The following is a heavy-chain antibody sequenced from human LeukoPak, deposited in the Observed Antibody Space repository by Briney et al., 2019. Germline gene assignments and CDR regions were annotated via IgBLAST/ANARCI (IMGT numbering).Heavy chain of an antibody. CDR1: GFTFSSYS. J-gene: IGHJ4*02. CDR3: ASAHVLLYYFDY. CDR2: ISSSSSYI. V-gene: IGHV3-21*01. Sequence: GGSLRLSCAASGFTFSSYSMNWVRQAPGKGLEWVSSISSSSSYIYYADSVKGRFTISRDNAKSSLFLQMNSLRAEDTAVYYCASAHVLLYYFDYWGQGTLVTVSS. D-gene: IGHD3-10*01.